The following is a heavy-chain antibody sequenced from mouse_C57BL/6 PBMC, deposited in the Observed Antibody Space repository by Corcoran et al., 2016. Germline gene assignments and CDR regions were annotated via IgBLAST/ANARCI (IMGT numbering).Heavy chain of an antibody. CDR2: ISYDGSN. Sequence: DVQLQESGPGLVKPSQSLSLTCSVTGYSITSGYYWNWIRQFPGNKLEWMGYISYDGSNNYNPSLKNRISITRDTSKNQFFLKLNSVTTEDTATYYCARTFYWYFDVWGTGTTVTVSS. V-gene: IGHV3-6*01. CDR3: ARTFYWYFDV. CDR1: GYSITSGYY. J-gene: IGHJ1*03.